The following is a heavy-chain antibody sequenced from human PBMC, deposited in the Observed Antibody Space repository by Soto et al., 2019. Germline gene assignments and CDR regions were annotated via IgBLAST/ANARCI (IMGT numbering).Heavy chain of an antibody. J-gene: IGHJ6*02. V-gene: IGHV3-30-3*01. Sequence: PGGSLRLSCAASGFTFSSYAMHWVRQAPGKGLERVAVISYDGSNKYYADSVKGRFTISRDNSKNTLYLQMNSLRAEDTAVYYCASGLVQDCSGGSCYYYGMDVWGQGTTVTVSS. CDR1: GFTFSSYA. CDR3: ASGLVQDCSGGSCYYYGMDV. D-gene: IGHD2-15*01. CDR2: ISYDGSNK.